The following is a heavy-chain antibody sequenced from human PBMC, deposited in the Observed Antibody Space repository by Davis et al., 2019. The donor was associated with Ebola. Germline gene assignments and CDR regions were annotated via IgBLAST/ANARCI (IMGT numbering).Heavy chain of an antibody. Sequence: SETLSLTCTVSGGSISSGGYYWSWIRQHPGKGLEWIGYIYYSGSTYYNPSLKSRVTISVDTSKNQFSLKLSSVTAADTAVYYCARERRIVVVPAAAHYYYYGMDVWGQGTTVTVSS. V-gene: IGHV4-31*03. J-gene: IGHJ6*02. D-gene: IGHD2-2*01. CDR1: GGSISSGGYY. CDR2: IYYSGST. CDR3: ARERRIVVVPAAAHYYYYGMDV.